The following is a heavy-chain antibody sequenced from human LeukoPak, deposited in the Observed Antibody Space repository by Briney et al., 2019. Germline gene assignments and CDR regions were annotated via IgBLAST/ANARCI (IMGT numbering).Heavy chain of an antibody. CDR2: INHSGST. CDR3: ARGPKKGGGDY. J-gene: IGHJ4*02. Sequence: SETLSLTCAVYGGSFSGYYWSWIRQPPGKGLEWIGEINHSGSTIYNPSLKSRVTISVDTSKNQFSLKLSSVTAADTAVYYCARGPKKGGGDYWGQGTLVTVSS. D-gene: IGHD3-16*01. CDR1: GGSFSGYY. V-gene: IGHV4-34*01.